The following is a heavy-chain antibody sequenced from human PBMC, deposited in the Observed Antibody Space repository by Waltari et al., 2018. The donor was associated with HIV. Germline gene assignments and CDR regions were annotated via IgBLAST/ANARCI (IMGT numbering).Heavy chain of an antibody. Sequence: EVQLVESGGGLVKHGGSLRLRWAASAFPFSTSNMHWVHQAPGKGLEWVSSISSVGSYIYYPDSFKGRFTISRDNAKNSLYLQMNSLRAEDTAVYYCAGGGYDYAWGTYRPFDYWGQGTLVTVSS. CDR1: AFPFSTSN. CDR3: AGGGYDYAWGTYRPFDY. CDR2: ISSVGSYI. J-gene: IGHJ4*02. D-gene: IGHD3-16*02. V-gene: IGHV3-21*03.